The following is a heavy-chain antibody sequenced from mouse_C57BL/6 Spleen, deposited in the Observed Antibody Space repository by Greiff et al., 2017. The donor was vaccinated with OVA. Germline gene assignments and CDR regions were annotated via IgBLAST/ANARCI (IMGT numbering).Heavy chain of an antibody. CDR1: GYTFTDYN. J-gene: IGHJ1*03. CDR3: ARARGSSVGWYFEV. V-gene: IGHV1-18*01. Sequence: VQLQQSGPELVKPGASVKIPCKASGYTFTDYNMDWVKQSHGKSLEWIGDINPNNGGTIYNQKFKGKATLTVDKSSSTAYMELRSLTSEDTAVDYCARARGSSVGWYFEVWGTGTTVTVSS. D-gene: IGHD1-1*01. CDR2: INPNNGGT.